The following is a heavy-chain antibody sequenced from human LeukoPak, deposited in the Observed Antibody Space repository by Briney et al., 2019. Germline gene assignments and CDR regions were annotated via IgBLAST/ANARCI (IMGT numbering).Heavy chain of an antibody. Sequence: ASVKVSCKVCGYTLSELSTHWVRQAPGKGLEWMGGFNPEDGETIYAQKFQGRVTMTEDTSTDTASMELSSLRSEGTAVYYCATLAAAGYYFDYWGQGTLVTVSS. CDR3: ATLAAAGYYFDY. V-gene: IGHV1-24*01. CDR2: FNPEDGET. J-gene: IGHJ4*02. D-gene: IGHD6-13*01. CDR1: GYTLSELS.